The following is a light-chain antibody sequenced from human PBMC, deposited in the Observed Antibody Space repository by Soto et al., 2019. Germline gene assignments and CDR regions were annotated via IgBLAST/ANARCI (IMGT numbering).Light chain of an antibody. V-gene: IGKV3D-20*02. Sequence: EIVLTQSPGTLSLSPGERATLSCRAIQSVSSTSLAWYQQKPGQPPRLVVYDSTLRANGVPDRFGGSRSGTEFTLTINNLEPEDFAVYYCQQRNVWPPITFGQGTRLEI. CDR3: QQRNVWPPIT. CDR1: QSVSSTS. CDR2: DST. J-gene: IGKJ5*01.